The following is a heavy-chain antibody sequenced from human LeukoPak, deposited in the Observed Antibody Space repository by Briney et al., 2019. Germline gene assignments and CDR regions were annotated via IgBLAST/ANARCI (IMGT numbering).Heavy chain of an antibody. J-gene: IGHJ4*02. CDR1: GFTFSSYG. V-gene: IGHV3-33*01. CDR3: ARVKYSSGWYYFDY. CDR2: IWYDGSNK. Sequence: GGSLRLSCAASGFTFSSYGTHWVRQAPGKGLELVAVIWYDGSNKYYADSVKGRFTISRDNSKNTLYLQMNSLRAEDTAVYYCARVKYSSGWYYFDYWGQGTLVTVSS. D-gene: IGHD6-19*01.